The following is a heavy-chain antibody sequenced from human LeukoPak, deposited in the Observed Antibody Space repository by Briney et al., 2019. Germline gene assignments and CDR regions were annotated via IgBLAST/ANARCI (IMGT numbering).Heavy chain of an antibody. Sequence: GGSLRLSCAASGFTFSSYSMNWVRQAPGKGLEWVSSISSSSSYIYYADSVKGRFTISRDNAKNSLYLQMNSLRAEDTAVYYCAREVYGDYGMDVWGQGTTVTVSS. CDR1: GFTFSSYS. CDR3: AREVYGDYGMDV. V-gene: IGHV3-21*01. D-gene: IGHD4-17*01. CDR2: ISSSSSYI. J-gene: IGHJ6*02.